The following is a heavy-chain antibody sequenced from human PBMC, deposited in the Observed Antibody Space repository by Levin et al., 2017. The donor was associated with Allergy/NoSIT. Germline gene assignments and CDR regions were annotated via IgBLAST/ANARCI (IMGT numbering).Heavy chain of an antibody. D-gene: IGHD3-16*02. CDR1: GFTFSSYA. Sequence: GGSLRLSCVVSGFTFSSYAMSWIRQTPDKGLEWISIISGESRTIYYADSVRGRFTISRDNSKDTLYLQMNSLTAEDTALYYCVSYRDGPYIHIAYWGQGTLVTVSS. CDR2: ISGESRTI. V-gene: IGHV3-23*01. J-gene: IGHJ4*02. CDR3: VSYRDGPYIHIAY.